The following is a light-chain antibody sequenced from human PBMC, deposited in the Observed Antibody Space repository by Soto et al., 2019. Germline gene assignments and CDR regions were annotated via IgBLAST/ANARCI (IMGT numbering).Light chain of an antibody. J-gene: IGLJ2*01. Sequence: ALTQPASVSGSPGQSIAISCTGTSSDIGAYNYVSWYQHHPGKAPKLIIYDVSSRPSGVSNRFSGSKSGNAASLTISGLQADDEADYFCASYTAYNPLVVFGGGTKVTVL. CDR3: ASYTAYNPLVV. V-gene: IGLV2-14*01. CDR2: DVS. CDR1: SSDIGAYNY.